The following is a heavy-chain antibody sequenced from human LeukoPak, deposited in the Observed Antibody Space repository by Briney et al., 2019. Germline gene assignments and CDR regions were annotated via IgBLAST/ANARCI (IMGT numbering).Heavy chain of an antibody. D-gene: IGHD4-11*01. CDR2: ISGSGGST. CDR1: GFTVSSYA. Sequence: PGGSLRLSCAASGFTVSSYAMSWVRQAPGKGLEWVSAISGSGGSTYYADSVKGRFTISRDNSKNTLYLQMNSLRAEDTAVYYCAKGRNYPRVRYYYYMDVWGKGTTVTVSS. J-gene: IGHJ6*03. CDR3: AKGRNYPRVRYYYYMDV. V-gene: IGHV3-23*01.